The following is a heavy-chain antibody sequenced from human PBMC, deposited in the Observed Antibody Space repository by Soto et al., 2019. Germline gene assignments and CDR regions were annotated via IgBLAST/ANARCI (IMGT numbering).Heavy chain of an antibody. V-gene: IGHV3-9*01. CDR2: ISWNSGSI. J-gene: IGHJ6*02. D-gene: IGHD6-6*01. Sequence: PGGSLRLSCAASGFTFDDYAMHWVRQAPGKGLEWVSGISWNSGSIGYADSVKGRFTISRDNAKNSMYLQMNSLRAEDTALYYCAKVLVAARTYYGMDVWGQGTTVTVS. CDR3: AKVLVAARTYYGMDV. CDR1: GFTFDDYA.